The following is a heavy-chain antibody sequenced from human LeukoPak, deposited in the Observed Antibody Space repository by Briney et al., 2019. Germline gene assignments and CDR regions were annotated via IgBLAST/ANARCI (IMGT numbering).Heavy chain of an antibody. CDR1: GFTFSSYW. CDR3: AKGPVVTFDI. Sequence: PGGSLRLSCAASGFTFSSYWMHWVRQAPGKGLVWVSRINIDGSSTSYADSVKGRFTISRDNSKKTLYLQMNSLRAEDTAVYYCAKGPVVTFDIWGQGTMVTVSS. CDR2: INIDGSST. J-gene: IGHJ3*02. D-gene: IGHD2-15*01. V-gene: IGHV3-74*01.